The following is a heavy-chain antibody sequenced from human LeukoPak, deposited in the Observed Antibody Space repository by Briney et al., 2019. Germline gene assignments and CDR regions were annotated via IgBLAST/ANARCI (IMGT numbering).Heavy chain of an antibody. V-gene: IGHV1-8*01. Sequence: ASVKVSCKAPGYTFTSYDINWVRQATGQGLEWMGWMNPNSGNTGYAQKFQGRVTMTRNTSISTAYMELSSLRSEDTAVYYCARGVDGYSNYYYYGMDVWGQGTTVTVSS. D-gene: IGHD5-24*01. CDR2: MNPNSGNT. CDR1: GYTFTSYD. CDR3: ARGVDGYSNYYYYGMDV. J-gene: IGHJ6*02.